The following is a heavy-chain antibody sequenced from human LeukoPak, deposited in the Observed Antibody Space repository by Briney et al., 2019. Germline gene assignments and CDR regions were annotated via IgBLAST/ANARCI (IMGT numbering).Heavy chain of an antibody. V-gene: IGHV3-11*04. CDR1: GFTFSDYY. Sequence: GGSLRLSCAASGFTFSDYYMSWIRQAPGKGLEWVSYISSSGSTIYYADSVKGRFTISRDNAKNSLYLQMDSLRAEDTAVYYCARGYCSSTSCLQYWGQGTLVTVSS. CDR2: ISSSGSTI. J-gene: IGHJ4*02. CDR3: ARGYCSSTSCLQY. D-gene: IGHD2-2*01.